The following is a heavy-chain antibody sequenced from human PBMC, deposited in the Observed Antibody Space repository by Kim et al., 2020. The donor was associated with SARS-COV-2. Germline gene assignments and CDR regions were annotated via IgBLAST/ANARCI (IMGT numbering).Heavy chain of an antibody. CDR3: ARDPMIVVVVWYFDL. CDR1: GFTFSSYG. CDR2: IWYDGSNK. Sequence: GGSLRLSCAASGFTFSSYGMHWVRQAPGKGLEWVAVIWYDGSNKYYADSVKGRFTISRDNSKNTLYLQMNSLRAEDTAVYYCARDPMIVVVVWYFDLWGRGTLVTVSS. V-gene: IGHV3-33*01. J-gene: IGHJ2*01. D-gene: IGHD3-22*01.